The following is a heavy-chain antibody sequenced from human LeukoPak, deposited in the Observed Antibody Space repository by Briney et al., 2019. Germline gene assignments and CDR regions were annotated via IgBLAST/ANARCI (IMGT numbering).Heavy chain of an antibody. V-gene: IGHV3-23*01. Sequence: GGSLRLSCAASGFTFSSYAMSWVRQAPGKGLEWVSVISGSGGNTYYADSVKGRFTISRDNAKNSLYLQMNSLRAEDAAVYYCARDQGYSGYELYRTLYYFDYWGQGTLVTVSS. CDR3: ARDQGYSGYELYRTLYYFDY. J-gene: IGHJ4*02. D-gene: IGHD5-12*01. CDR1: GFTFSSYA. CDR2: ISGSGGNT.